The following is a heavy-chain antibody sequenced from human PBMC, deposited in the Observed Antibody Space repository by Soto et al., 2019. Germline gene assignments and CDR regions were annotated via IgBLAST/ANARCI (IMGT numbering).Heavy chain of an antibody. D-gene: IGHD5-12*01. J-gene: IGHJ6*02. V-gene: IGHV3-74*01. CDR1: GFAFDSHW. CDR3: ARGIQWRYGMDV. Sequence: EVQLVESGGGLVQPGGSLRLSCAAAGFAFDSHWMHWVRQAPGKGLVWVSRINGDGSSTFYAASVKGRFTISRDNARNTVYLQMNSLRAEDTAVYYCARGIQWRYGMDVWGQGTTVTVSS. CDR2: INGDGSST.